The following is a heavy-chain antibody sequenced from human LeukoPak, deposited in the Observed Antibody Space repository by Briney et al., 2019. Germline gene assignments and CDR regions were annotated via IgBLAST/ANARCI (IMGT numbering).Heavy chain of an antibody. J-gene: IGHJ4*02. CDR3: ARDVGYFGSGSYPDYFDY. Sequence: GGSLRLSCAAYGFAVSRDYMTWVRQAPGKGLEWVSGISGSGDSIYYADSVKGRFTISRDNAKHSLYLQMNSLRVEDTAVYYCARDVGYFGSGSYPDYFDYWGQGTLVTVSS. CDR2: ISGSGDSI. V-gene: IGHV3-48*04. CDR1: GFAVSRDY. D-gene: IGHD3-10*01.